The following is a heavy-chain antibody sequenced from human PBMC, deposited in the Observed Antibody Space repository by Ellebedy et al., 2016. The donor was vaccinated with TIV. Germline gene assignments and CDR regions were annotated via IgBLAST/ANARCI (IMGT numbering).Heavy chain of an antibody. Sequence: GESLKISCAASGFKFSDYQMSWIRQAPGKGLEWVSYITSSSNTNYADSVKGRFTISRDNAKNSLYLQMNSLRVEDTAVYYCAREVWYPASWGQGTLVTVSS. CDR3: AREVWYPAS. V-gene: IGHV3-11*06. J-gene: IGHJ4*02. CDR2: ITSSSNT. CDR1: GFKFSDYQ. D-gene: IGHD6-13*01.